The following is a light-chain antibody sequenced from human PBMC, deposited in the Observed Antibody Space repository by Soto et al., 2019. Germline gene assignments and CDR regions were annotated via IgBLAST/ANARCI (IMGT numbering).Light chain of an antibody. Sequence: QAVVTQPPSASGTPGQRVTFSCSGASSNIGTNTVNWYQQLPGTAPKLLIYSNNQRPSGVPDRFSGSKSGTSASLAISGLQSEDEADYYCASWDDRLGAVIFGGGTKLTVL. J-gene: IGLJ2*01. CDR2: SNN. CDR1: SSNIGTNT. V-gene: IGLV1-44*01. CDR3: ASWDDRLGAVI.